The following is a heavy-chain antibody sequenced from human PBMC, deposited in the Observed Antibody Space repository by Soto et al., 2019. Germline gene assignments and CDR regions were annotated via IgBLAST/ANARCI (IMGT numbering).Heavy chain of an antibody. Sequence: PSETLSLTCTVSGGSISSSSYYWGWIRQPPGKGLEWIGSIYYSGSTYYNPSLKSRVTISVDTSKNQFSLKLSSVTAADTAVYYCANNYGDYPDWFDPWGQGTLVTVSS. V-gene: IGHV4-39*01. CDR1: GGSISSSSYY. CDR3: ANNYGDYPDWFDP. D-gene: IGHD4-17*01. CDR2: IYYSGST. J-gene: IGHJ5*02.